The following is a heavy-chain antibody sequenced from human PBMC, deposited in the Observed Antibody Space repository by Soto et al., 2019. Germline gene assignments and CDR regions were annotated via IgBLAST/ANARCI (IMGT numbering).Heavy chain of an antibody. D-gene: IGHD3-22*01. V-gene: IGHV3-9*01. J-gene: IGHJ4*02. CDR2: ISWNSGNI. CDR3: AKDTAPYYYDSSGPLY. CDR1: GFTFDDYA. Sequence: EVQLVESGGGLEQPGRSLRLSCAASGFTFDDYAMHWVRQAPGKGLEWVSGISWNSGNIGYADSVQGRFTISRDNAKNSLYLQMNTLRAEDTAVYYCAKDTAPYYYDSSGPLYWGQGTLVTVSS.